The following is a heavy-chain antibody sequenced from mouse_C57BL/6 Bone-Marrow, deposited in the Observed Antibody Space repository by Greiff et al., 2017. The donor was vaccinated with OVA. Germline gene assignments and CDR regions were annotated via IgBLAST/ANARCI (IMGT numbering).Heavy chain of an antibody. CDR2: ISSGGDYI. Sequence: EVQGVESGEGLVKPGGSLKLSCAASGFTFSSYALSWVRQTPEKRLEWVAYISSGGDYIYYADTVKGRFTISRDNARNTLYLQMSSLKSADTAMYYCSRYSYDFFAYWGQGTLVTVSA. CDR1: GFTFSSYA. CDR3: SRYSYDFFAY. D-gene: IGHD2-4*01. V-gene: IGHV5-9-1*02. J-gene: IGHJ3*01.